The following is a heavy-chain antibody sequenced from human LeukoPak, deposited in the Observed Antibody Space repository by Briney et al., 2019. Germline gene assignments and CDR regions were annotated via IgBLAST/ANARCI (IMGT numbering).Heavy chain of an antibody. CDR2: INPNSGGT. CDR1: GYTFTGYY. CDR3: ARDLGSGWFDP. Sequence: ASVKVSCKAYGYTFTGYYMHWVRQAPGQGLEWMGWINPNSGGTNYAQKFQGRVTMTRDTSISTVYMELSRLRSEDTAVYYCARDLGSGWFDPWGQGTLVTVSS. J-gene: IGHJ5*02. V-gene: IGHV1-2*02.